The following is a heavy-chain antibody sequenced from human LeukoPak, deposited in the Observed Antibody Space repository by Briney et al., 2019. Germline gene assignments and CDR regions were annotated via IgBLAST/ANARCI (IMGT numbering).Heavy chain of an antibody. V-gene: IGHV3-30-3*01. D-gene: IGHD5-24*01. Sequence: TWGSLRLSCAASGFTFSRDVMHWVRQAPGKGLEWVADISNDGSNKNNADSVRGRFTISRDNSKNTLYLQMNSLRAEDTAVYYCARGVDGYTAYYFDYWGQGTLVTVSS. J-gene: IGHJ4*02. CDR2: ISNDGSNK. CDR1: GFTFSRDV. CDR3: ARGVDGYTAYYFDY.